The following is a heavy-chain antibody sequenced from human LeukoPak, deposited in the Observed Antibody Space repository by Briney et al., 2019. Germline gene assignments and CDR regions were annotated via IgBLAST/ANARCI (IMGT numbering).Heavy chain of an antibody. CDR1: GGSISSSSYY. V-gene: IGHV4-39*01. Sequence: PSETLSLTCTVSGGSISSSSYYWGWIRQPPGKGLEWIGSIYYSGSTYYNPSLKSRVTISVDTSKNQFSLKLSSVTAADTAVYYCAKFYSNYVVDYWGQGTLVTVSS. CDR2: IYYSGST. D-gene: IGHD4-11*01. CDR3: AKFYSNYVVDY. J-gene: IGHJ4*02.